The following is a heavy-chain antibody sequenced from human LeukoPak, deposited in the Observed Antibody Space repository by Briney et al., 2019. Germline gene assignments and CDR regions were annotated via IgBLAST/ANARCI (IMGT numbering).Heavy chain of an antibody. CDR2: IYHSGTT. CDR1: GDSISSAFYY. V-gene: IGHV4-31*03. Sequence: SETLSLTCTVSGDSISSAFYYWSWIRQHPGKGLEWIGYIYHSGTTYYNPSLKTRVTMSLDTSRNQFSLKLYSVTAADTAVYYCARNLGAVVTPGWAYDIWGQGTMATVSS. J-gene: IGHJ3*02. CDR3: ARNLGAVVTPGWAYDI. D-gene: IGHD4-23*01.